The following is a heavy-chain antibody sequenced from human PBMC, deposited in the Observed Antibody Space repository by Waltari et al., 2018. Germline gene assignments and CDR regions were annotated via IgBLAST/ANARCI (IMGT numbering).Heavy chain of an antibody. D-gene: IGHD2-21*01. V-gene: IGHV1-46*01. J-gene: IGHJ6*02. CDR2: IKPSGGST. CDR3: ARDTGALWMDV. Sequence: QVQLVQSGAEVKKPGASVKISCKTSEYTFTSSYIHWVRQAPGQGLEWMGRIKPSGGSTIYAQKFQGRVTMTRDTSTSTVYMELSSLRSEDTAVYYCARDTGALWMDVWGQGTTVTVSS. CDR1: EYTFTSSY.